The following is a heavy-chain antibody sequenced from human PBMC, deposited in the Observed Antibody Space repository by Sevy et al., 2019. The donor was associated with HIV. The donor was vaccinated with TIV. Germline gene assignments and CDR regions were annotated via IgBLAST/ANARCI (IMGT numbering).Heavy chain of an antibody. CDR2: ISYHGRNK. CDR1: GFTFSTYG. V-gene: IGHV3-30*18. CDR3: AKDFTGYNGMDV. Sequence: GGSLRLSCAASGFTFSTYGMHWVRQAPGKGLEWVAVISYHGRNKFYGDSVEGRFTISRDNSKKTLYLQMNSLRAEDTAVYYCAKDFTGYNGMDVCGQGTMVTVSS. D-gene: IGHD3-9*01. J-gene: IGHJ6*02.